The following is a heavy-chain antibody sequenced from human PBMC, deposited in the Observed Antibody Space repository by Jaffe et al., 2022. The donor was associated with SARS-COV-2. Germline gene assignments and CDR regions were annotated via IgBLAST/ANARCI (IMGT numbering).Heavy chain of an antibody. CDR2: MNPNSGNT. Sequence: QVQLVQSGAEVKKPGASVKVSCKASGYTFTSYDINWVRQATGQGLEWMGWMNPNSGNTGYAQKFQGRVTMTRNTSISTAYMELSSLRSEDTAVYYCARVGPTYYDFWSGYYTGYGMDVWGQGTTVTVSS. D-gene: IGHD3-3*01. J-gene: IGHJ6*02. V-gene: IGHV1-8*01. CDR1: GYTFTSYD. CDR3: ARVGPTYYDFWSGYYTGYGMDV.